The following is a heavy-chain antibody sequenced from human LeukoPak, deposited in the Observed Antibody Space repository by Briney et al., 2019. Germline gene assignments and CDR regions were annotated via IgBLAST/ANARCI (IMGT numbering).Heavy chain of an antibody. V-gene: IGHV3-48*03. CDR2: ISSSGSTI. Sequence: PGGSLRLSCAASGFTFSSYEMTWVRQAPGKRLEWVSYISSSGSTIYYADSVKGRFTISRDNAKNSLYLQMNSLRAEDTAVYYCANSPFWSGYSPRDYWGQGTLVTVSS. J-gene: IGHJ4*02. CDR1: GFTFSSYE. CDR3: ANSPFWSGYSPRDY. D-gene: IGHD3-3*01.